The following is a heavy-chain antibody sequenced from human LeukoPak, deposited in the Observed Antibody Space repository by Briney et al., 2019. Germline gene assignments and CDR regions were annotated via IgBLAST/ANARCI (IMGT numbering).Heavy chain of an antibody. J-gene: IGHJ5*02. D-gene: IGHD6-19*01. V-gene: IGHV3-23*01. CDR2: ISGSGGIT. CDR1: GFTLSSYA. CDR3: AKLGSIAVAYNWFDP. Sequence: PGGSLRLSCAASGFTLSSYAMSWVRQAPGKGLEWVSAISGSGGITYYADSVKGRFTISRDNSKNTLYLQMNSLRAEDTAVYYCAKLGSIAVAYNWFDPWGQGTLVTVSS.